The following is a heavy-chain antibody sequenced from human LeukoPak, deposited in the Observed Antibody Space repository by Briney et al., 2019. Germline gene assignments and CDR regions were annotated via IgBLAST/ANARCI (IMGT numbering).Heavy chain of an antibody. V-gene: IGHV3-23*01. Sequence: GGSLRLSCAACGFTFSSYAMSWVRHGPGKGLEWVSVITGSGGSTYYAGSVKGRFTISRDNSKNTLYLQMSSLRADDTAVYYCAKGGRIEAAGNIDYWGQGTLVTVSS. D-gene: IGHD6-13*01. CDR3: AKGGRIEAAGNIDY. CDR2: ITGSGGST. J-gene: IGHJ4*02. CDR1: GFTFSSYA.